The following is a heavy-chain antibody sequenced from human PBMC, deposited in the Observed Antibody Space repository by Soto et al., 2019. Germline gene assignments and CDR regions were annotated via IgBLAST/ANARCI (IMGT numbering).Heavy chain of an antibody. CDR1: GYTFTPYA. D-gene: IGHD2-2*01. J-gene: IGHJ4*02. Sequence: ASVKVSCKASGYTFTPYAIHWVRQAPGQGLEWMGWINPNSGGTNYAQKFQGWVTMTRDTSISTAYMELSRLRSDDTAVYYCAREHCSSTSCYWDYWGQGTLVTVSS. CDR2: INPNSGGT. CDR3: AREHCSSTSCYWDY. V-gene: IGHV1-2*04.